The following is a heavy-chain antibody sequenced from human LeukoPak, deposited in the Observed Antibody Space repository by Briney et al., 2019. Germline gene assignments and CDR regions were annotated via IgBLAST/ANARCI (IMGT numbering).Heavy chain of an antibody. D-gene: IGHD3-10*01. CDR2: IIPMFGTT. J-gene: IGHJ4*02. CDR3: AREMGSLEY. V-gene: IGHV1-69*13. Sequence: ASVKVSCKASGVTFSSYGISWVRHAPGQRLEWMGGIIPMFGTTSYAQKFQGRVTITADESTSTAYMELSSLRSEDTAVYYCAREMGSLEYWGQGTLVIVSS. CDR1: GVTFSSYG.